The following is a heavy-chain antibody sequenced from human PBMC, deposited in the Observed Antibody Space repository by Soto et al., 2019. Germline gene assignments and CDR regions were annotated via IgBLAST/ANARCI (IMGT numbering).Heavy chain of an antibody. CDR3: AREGSGYNF. CDR2: IVPVFGRP. D-gene: IGHD5-12*01. Sequence: SVKVSCKASGYLFTAYSMHWVRLAPGQGLEWMGGIVPVFGRPNYAQRFRGRLTITADESTSTGYMELISLRSDDTAVYYCAREGSGYNFWGQGTQVTVSS. J-gene: IGHJ4*02. V-gene: IGHV1-69*13. CDR1: GYLFTAYS.